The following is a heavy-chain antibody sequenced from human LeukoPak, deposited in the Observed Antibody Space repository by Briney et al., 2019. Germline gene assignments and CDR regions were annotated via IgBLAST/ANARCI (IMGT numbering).Heavy chain of an antibody. CDR2: ISGSGGST. J-gene: IGHJ4*02. V-gene: IGHV3-23*01. Sequence: PGGSLRLTCAASGFTFSSYAMSWVRQAPGKGLEWVSTISGSGGSTYYADSVKGRFTISRDNSKNMLYLQMNSLRAEDTAVYYCAKQSGSYEWYADYWGQGTLVTVSS. D-gene: IGHD1-26*01. CDR1: GFTFSSYA. CDR3: AKQSGSYEWYADY.